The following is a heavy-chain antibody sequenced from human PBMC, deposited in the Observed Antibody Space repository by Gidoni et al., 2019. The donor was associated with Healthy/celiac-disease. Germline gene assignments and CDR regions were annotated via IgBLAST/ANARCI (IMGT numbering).Heavy chain of an antibody. CDR1: GFTFSNYW. CDR3: ARKWELLYPLDY. CDR2: IKQDGNQK. D-gene: IGHD3-10*01. Sequence: EVQLVESGGGLVQPGGSLRLSCAASGFTFSNYWMSWVRQAPGKGLEWVANIKQDGNQKYYVDSVKGRFTISRDNAKNSLYLQMNSLRAEDTAVYYCARKWELLYPLDYWGQGTLVTVSS. J-gene: IGHJ4*02. V-gene: IGHV3-7*01.